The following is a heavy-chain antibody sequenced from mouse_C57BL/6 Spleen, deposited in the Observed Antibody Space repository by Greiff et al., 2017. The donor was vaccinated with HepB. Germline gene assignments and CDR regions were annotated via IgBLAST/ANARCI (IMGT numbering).Heavy chain of an antibody. CDR2: ISSGGSYT. J-gene: IGHJ2*01. CDR1: GFTFSSYG. CDR3: ARQAFDY. V-gene: IGHV5-6*02. Sequence: DVMLVESGGDLVKPGGSLKLSCAASGFTFSSYGMSWVRQTPDKRLEWVATISSGGSYTYYPDSVKGRFTISRDNAKNTLYLQMSSLKSEDTAMYYCARQAFDYWGQGTTLTVSS.